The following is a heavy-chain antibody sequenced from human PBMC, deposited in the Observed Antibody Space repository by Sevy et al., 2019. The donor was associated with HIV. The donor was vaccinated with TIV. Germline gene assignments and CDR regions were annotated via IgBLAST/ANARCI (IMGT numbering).Heavy chain of an antibody. D-gene: IGHD3-22*01. CDR3: VKDVAYDNTYLDY. J-gene: IGHJ4*02. V-gene: IGHV3-23*01. CDR1: GFTFTSYA. CDR2: VSGSGGST. Sequence: GGSLRLSCAVSGFTFTSYAMNWVRQAPGKGLEWVSGVSGSGGSTYYADSFKGRFSISRDNSRNTLYLQINTLRAEDTAVYYCVKDVAYDNTYLDYWGQGTLVTVSS.